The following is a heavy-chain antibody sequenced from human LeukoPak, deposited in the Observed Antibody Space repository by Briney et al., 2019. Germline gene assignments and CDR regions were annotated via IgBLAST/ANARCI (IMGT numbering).Heavy chain of an antibody. CDR3: ARDIGNNCLDP. CDR1: GYTFTSYY. Sequence: GASVKVSCKASGYTFTSYYMHWVRQAPGQGLEWMGIINPSGGSTTYAQKFQGRVTMTRDTSASTVYMELSSLRSEDTAVYYCARDIGNNCLDPWGQGTLVTVSS. V-gene: IGHV1-46*01. J-gene: IGHJ5*02. CDR2: INPSGGST. D-gene: IGHD2-15*01.